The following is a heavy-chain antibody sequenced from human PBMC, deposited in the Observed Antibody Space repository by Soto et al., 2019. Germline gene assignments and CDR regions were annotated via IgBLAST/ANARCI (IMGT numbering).Heavy chain of an antibody. D-gene: IGHD3-22*01. Sequence: SVKVSCKASGFTFYASAVQWVRQARGQRLEWIGWIVVGSGNTNYAQKLQERITITRDMSTSTAYMELSSLTSEDTAVYYCVADSLNYYDSTGYYFDFSFNYWGQGTQVTVSS. CDR2: IVVGSGNT. J-gene: IGHJ4*02. CDR3: VADSLNYYDSTGYYFDFSFNY. V-gene: IGHV1-58*01. CDR1: GFTFYASA.